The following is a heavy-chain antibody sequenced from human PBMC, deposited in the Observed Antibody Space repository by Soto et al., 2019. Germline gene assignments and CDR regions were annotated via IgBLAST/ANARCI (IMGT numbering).Heavy chain of an antibody. CDR1: GGSISSINW. CDR3: ARSQGVVPTPAFDP. D-gene: IGHD2-15*01. J-gene: IGHJ5*02. CDR2: IYHNGRS. Sequence: PSETLSLTCGVSGGSISSINWWSWVRQTPGKGLEWIGDIYHNGRSNYNPSLKSRVTLSIDKTKNQFFLNRTTVTAADTAAYYCARSQGVVPTPAFDPWGQGTLVTVSS. V-gene: IGHV4-4*02.